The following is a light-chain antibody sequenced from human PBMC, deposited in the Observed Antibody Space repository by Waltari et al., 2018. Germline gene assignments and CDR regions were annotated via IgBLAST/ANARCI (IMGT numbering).Light chain of an antibody. CDR1: QSLVHSDGNTY. CDR3: MQGTHWPLT. J-gene: IGKJ5*01. CDR2: KVS. Sequence: DAAMTQSPLSLPVTLGQPASISCRSSQSLVHSDGNTYLNWFHQRPGQSPRRLIYKVSRRESGVPDRFSGSGSGTDFTLKISREEAEDVGIYYCMQGTHWPLTFGQGTRLEI. V-gene: IGKV2-30*02.